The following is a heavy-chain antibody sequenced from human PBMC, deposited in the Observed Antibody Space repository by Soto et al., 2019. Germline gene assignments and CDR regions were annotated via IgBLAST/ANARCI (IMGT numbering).Heavy chain of an antibody. V-gene: IGHV4-30-4*01. D-gene: IGHD6-13*01. CDR1: GGSISSGDYY. J-gene: IGHJ4*02. CDR3: AGGRAAAGTGYFDY. Sequence: SETLSLTCTVSGGSISSGDYYWSWIRQPPGKGLEWIGYIYYSGSTYYNPSLKSRVTISVDTSKNQFSLKLSSVTAADTAVYYCAGGRAAAGTGYFDYWGQGTLVTVSS. CDR2: IYYSGST.